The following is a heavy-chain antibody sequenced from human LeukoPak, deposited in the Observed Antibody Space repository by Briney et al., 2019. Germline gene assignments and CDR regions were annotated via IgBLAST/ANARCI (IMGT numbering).Heavy chain of an antibody. D-gene: IGHD3-3*01. CDR2: IWYDGSNK. CDR1: GFTFSSYG. Sequence: GGSLRLSCAASGFTFSSYGMHWVRQAPGKGLEWVAVIWYDGSNKYYADSVKGRFTISRDSSKNTLYLQMNSLRAEDTAVYYCARDGGSYGMDVWGQGTTVTVSS. V-gene: IGHV3-33*01. CDR3: ARDGGSYGMDV. J-gene: IGHJ6*02.